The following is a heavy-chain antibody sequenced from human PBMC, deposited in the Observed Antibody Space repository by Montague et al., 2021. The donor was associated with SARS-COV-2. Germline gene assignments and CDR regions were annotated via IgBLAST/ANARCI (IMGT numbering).Heavy chain of an antibody. CDR2: INIHGTGT. J-gene: IGHJ5*01. CDR3: ARAGRHYDLWGGFDS. V-gene: IGHV3-74*01. D-gene: IGHD3-16*01. Sequence: SLRLSCAASGFTFGDYWMHWVRQAPGKGLVWLSRINIHGTGTHYADSVKGRFTISRDNAKNTLYLQMNSLRAEDTAVYYCARAGRHYDLWGGFDSWGQGTLVTVSS. CDR1: GFTFGDYW.